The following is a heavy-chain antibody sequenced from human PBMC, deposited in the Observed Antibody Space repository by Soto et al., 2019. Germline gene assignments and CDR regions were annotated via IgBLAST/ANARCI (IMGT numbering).Heavy chain of an antibody. CDR1: DYTFTNYG. J-gene: IGHJ4*02. CDR3: ARTFSKYFSSSESDY. V-gene: IGHV1-18*01. Sequence: PGASVKVSCKASDYTFTNYGLSWVRQAPGQGLEWMGWISAYNGDTDSAQRLQGRLTMTTDTSTSTAYMELRSLRSDDTAVYYCARTFSKYFSSSESDYWGQGTLVTVSS. CDR2: ISAYNGDT. D-gene: IGHD6-6*01.